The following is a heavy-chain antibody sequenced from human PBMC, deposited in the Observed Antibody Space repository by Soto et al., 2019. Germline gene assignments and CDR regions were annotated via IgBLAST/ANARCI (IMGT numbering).Heavy chain of an antibody. J-gene: IGHJ4*02. V-gene: IGHV3-23*01. CDR2: ISGSGGST. CDR3: AKVPNYYGPRTPPREYYFDY. Sequence: PGGSLRLSCAASGFTFSSYAMSWVRQAPGKGLEWVSAISGSGGSTYYADSVKGRFTISRDNSKNTLYLQMNSLRAEDTAVYYCAKVPNYYGPRTPPREYYFDYWGQGTLVTVSS. D-gene: IGHD3-10*01. CDR1: GFTFSSYA.